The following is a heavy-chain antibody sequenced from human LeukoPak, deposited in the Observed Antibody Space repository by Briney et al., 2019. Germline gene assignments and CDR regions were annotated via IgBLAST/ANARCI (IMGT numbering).Heavy chain of an antibody. D-gene: IGHD3-3*01. V-gene: IGHV3-23*01. CDR3: AKSPRGYDFWSGYLRTWYFQH. CDR2: ISGSGGST. J-gene: IGHJ1*01. Sequence: GGSLRLSCAASGFTFSSYSMNWVRQAPGKGLEWVSAISGSGGSTYYADSVKGRFTISRDNSKNTLYLQMNSLRAEDTAVYYCAKSPRGYDFWSGYLRTWYFQHWGQGTLVTVSS. CDR1: GFTFSSYS.